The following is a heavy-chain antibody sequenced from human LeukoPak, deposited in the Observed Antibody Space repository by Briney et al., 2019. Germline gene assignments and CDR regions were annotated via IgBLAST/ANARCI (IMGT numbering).Heavy chain of an antibody. Sequence: GGPLRLSCAVSVFTIRVNYMTWVRQAPTKGLEWVSLIYSSGGTSYADSVKGRFTISKDNSKNTLYLQMNSLRAEDTAVYYCAKRPLSSCNWGLGTLVTVSS. CDR2: IYSSGGT. D-gene: IGHD5/OR15-5a*01. V-gene: IGHV3-66*01. CDR3: AKRPLSSCN. CDR1: VFTIRVNY. J-gene: IGHJ4*01.